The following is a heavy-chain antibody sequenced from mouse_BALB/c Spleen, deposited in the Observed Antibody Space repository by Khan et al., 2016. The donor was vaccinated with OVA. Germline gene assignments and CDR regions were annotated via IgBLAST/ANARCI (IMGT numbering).Heavy chain of an antibody. CDR2: IWSDGTT. J-gene: IGHJ4*01. CDR3: ARQPYYHYNIMDY. CDR1: GFSSTTYG. V-gene: IGHV2-6-1*01. Sequence: VQLQESGPGLAAPSQSLSITCTISGFSSTTYGVHWVRQPPGKGLEWLVVIWSDGTTNYNSALKSRLTITKDNSQRQVFLKMNSLQTDDTAIYFCARQPYYHYNIMDYWGQGTSVTVSS. D-gene: IGHD2-10*01.